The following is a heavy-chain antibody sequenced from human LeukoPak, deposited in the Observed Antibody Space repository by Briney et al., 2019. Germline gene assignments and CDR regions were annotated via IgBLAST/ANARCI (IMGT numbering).Heavy chain of an antibody. CDR2: INPNSGGT. Sequence: GASVKVSCKASGYTFIGYYMHWVRQAPGQGLEWMGWINPNSGGTNYAQKFQGRVTMTRDTSISTAYMELSRLRSDDTAVYYCARDLDVEVVVAAKKFDYWGQGTLVTVSS. CDR1: GYTFIGYY. V-gene: IGHV1-2*02. D-gene: IGHD2-15*01. CDR3: ARDLDVEVVVAAKKFDY. J-gene: IGHJ4*02.